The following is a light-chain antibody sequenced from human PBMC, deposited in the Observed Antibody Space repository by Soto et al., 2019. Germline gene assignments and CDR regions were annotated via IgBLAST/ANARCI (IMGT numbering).Light chain of an antibody. V-gene: IGLV2-18*02. CDR2: EVS. CDR1: SSDVGRYNR. CDR3: SSYTSSSTWV. J-gene: IGLJ3*02. Sequence: QSVLTQPPSVCGSPGQSVTISCTGTSSDVGRYNRVSWYQQPPGTAPQLMIYEVSNRPSGVPDRFSGSKSGDTASLTISGLQAEDEADYYCSSYTSSSTWVFGGGTQLTVL.